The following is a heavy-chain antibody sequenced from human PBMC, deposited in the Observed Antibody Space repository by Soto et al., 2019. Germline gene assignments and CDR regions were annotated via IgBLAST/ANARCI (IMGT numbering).Heavy chain of an antibody. CDR2: ISAYNGNT. CDR3: AKDRAHVDIVATGTYCYYGIDV. Sequence: SVKVSCKASVYTFTSYGISWVRQAPGQGLEWMGWISAYNGNTNYAQKLQGRVTMTTDTSTSTAYMELRSLRSDDTAVYYCAKDRAHVDIVATGTYCYYGIDVGGQGTTVTVSS. V-gene: IGHV1-18*04. D-gene: IGHD5-12*01. J-gene: IGHJ6*02. CDR1: VYTFTSYG.